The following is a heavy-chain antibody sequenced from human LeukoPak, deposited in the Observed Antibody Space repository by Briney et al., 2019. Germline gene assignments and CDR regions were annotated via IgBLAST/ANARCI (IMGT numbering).Heavy chain of an antibody. V-gene: IGHV3-30*02. CDR2: IRYDGSNK. D-gene: IGHD3-22*01. CDR3: AKDPASIATSFDY. Sequence: PGGSLRLSCAASGFTFGSYCMHWVRRAPGKGLEWVAFIRYDGSNKYYADSVKGRFTISRDNSKNTLYLQMNSLRAEDTAVYYCAKDPASIATSFDYWGQGTLVTVSS. J-gene: IGHJ4*02. CDR1: GFTFGSYC.